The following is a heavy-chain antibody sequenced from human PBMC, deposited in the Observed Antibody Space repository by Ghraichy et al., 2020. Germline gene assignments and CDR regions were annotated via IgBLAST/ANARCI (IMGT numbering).Heavy chain of an antibody. Sequence: GGSLRLSCAASGFTFSSYSMNWVRQAPGKGLEWVSYISSSSSTIYYADSVKGRFTISRDNAKNSLYLQMNSLRDEDTAVYYCARDIGRYTIFGVVLYYYYGMDVWGQGTTVTVSS. J-gene: IGHJ6*02. CDR3: ARDIGRYTIFGVVLYYYYGMDV. D-gene: IGHD3-3*01. V-gene: IGHV3-48*02. CDR2: ISSSSSTI. CDR1: GFTFSSYS.